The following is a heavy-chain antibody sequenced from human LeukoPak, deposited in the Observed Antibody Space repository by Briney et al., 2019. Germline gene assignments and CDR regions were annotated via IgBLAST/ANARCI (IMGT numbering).Heavy chain of an antibody. CDR2: IYTSGST. CDR1: GGSISSYY. Sequence: SETLSLTCTVSGGSISSYYWSWIRQPPGKGLEWIGYIYTSGSTNYNPSLKSRVTISVDTSKNQFSLKLSSVTAADTAVYYCARSATTVTSSPYYYYGMDVWGQGTTVTVSS. J-gene: IGHJ6*02. V-gene: IGHV4-4*09. CDR3: ARSATTVTSSPYYYYGMDV. D-gene: IGHD4-17*01.